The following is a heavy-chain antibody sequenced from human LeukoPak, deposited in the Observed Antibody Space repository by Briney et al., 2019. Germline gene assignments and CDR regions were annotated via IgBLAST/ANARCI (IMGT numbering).Heavy chain of an antibody. CDR2: IKSKTDGGTT. CDR3: AKDRPPLGCSGGSCYIS. D-gene: IGHD2-15*01. Sequence: GGSLRLSCAASGFTFSNAWMSWVRQAPGKGLEWVGRIKSKTDGGTTDYAAPVKGRFTISRDDSKNTLYLQMNSLRAEDTAVYYCAKDRPPLGCSGGSCYISWGQGTLVTVSS. V-gene: IGHV3-15*01. J-gene: IGHJ4*02. CDR1: GFTFSNAW.